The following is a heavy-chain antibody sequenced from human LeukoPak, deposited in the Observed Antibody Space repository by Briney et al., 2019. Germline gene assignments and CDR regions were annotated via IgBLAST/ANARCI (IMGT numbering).Heavy chain of an antibody. J-gene: IGHJ4*02. V-gene: IGHV3-23*01. CDR1: GFTFSSYA. D-gene: IGHD5-18*01. CDR3: AKGGYSWPAGYNNFDY. Sequence: GGSLRLSCAASGFTFSSYAMSWVRQAPGKGLEWVSDISGSGGSTYYADSVKGRFTISRDNSKNTLYLQMNSLRAEDAAVYYCAKGGYSWPAGYNNFDYWGQGTLVTVSS. CDR2: ISGSGGST.